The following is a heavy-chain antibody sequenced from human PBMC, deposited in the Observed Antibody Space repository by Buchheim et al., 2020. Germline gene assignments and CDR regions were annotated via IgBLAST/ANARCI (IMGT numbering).Heavy chain of an antibody. Sequence: QVQLVESGGGVVQPGRSLRLSCAASGFTFSSYGMHWVRQAPGKGLEWVAVISYDGSNKYYADSVKGRFTISRDNSKNTLYLQMNSLRAEDTAVYYCAKDPSWHRKTIAVAGTSWIDYWGQGTL. CDR3: AKDPSWHRKTIAVAGTSWIDY. CDR1: GFTFSSYG. J-gene: IGHJ4*02. CDR2: ISYDGSNK. V-gene: IGHV3-30*18. D-gene: IGHD6-19*01.